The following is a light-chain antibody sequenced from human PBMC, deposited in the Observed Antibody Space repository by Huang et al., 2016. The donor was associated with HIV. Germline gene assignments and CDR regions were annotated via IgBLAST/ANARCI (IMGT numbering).Light chain of an antibody. CDR2: LGS. CDR1: QCLLHSNGYNY. CDR3: MQALQTPT. V-gene: IGKV2-28*01. J-gene: IGKJ1*01. Sequence: DIVMTQSPLSLPVTPGEPASISCRSSQCLLHSNGYNYWDWYLQKPGQSPQLLIYLGSNRASGVPDRFSGSGSGTDFTLKISRVEAEDVGVYYCMQALQTPTFGQGTKVEIK.